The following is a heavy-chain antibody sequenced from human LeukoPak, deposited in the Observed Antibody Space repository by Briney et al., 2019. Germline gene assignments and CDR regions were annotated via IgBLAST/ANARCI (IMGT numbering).Heavy chain of an antibody. CDR3: ANLGF. CDR2: ITWNSGSL. J-gene: IGHJ4*02. D-gene: IGHD2-15*01. CDR1: GFKFDEYA. V-gene: IGHV3-9*01. Sequence: GRSLRLSCAASGFKFDEYAMHWVRQAPGKGLEWVAGITWNSGSLGYAASVKGRFTISRDNAKMSLYLQMNSLRPEDTALYYCANLGFWGQGTLVSASS.